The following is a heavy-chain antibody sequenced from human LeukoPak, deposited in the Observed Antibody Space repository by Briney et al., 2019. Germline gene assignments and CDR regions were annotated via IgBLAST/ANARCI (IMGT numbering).Heavy chain of an antibody. D-gene: IGHD3-22*01. J-gene: IGHJ4*02. CDR3: AKDTVEYYYDSSGYLTHDY. CDR2: IRYDGSNK. Sequence: PGGSLRLSCAASRFTFSRYGMHWVRQAPGKGLEWVAFIRYDGSNKHYADSVKGRFTISRDNSKNTLYLQMNSLRAEDTAVYYCAKDTVEYYYDSSGYLTHDYWGQGTLVTVSS. V-gene: IGHV3-30*02. CDR1: RFTFSRYG.